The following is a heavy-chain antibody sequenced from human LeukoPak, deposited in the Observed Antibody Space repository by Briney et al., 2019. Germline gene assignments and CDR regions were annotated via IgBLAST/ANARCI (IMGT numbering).Heavy chain of an antibody. CDR3: ARGGVVAAFDY. J-gene: IGHJ4*02. CDR2: ITNDGSST. Sequence: GGSLRLSCAASGFTLSDYWMHWVRQAPGKGLVWVSHITNDGSSTNYADPVKGRFTISRDSAKNTLYLQVNSLRAEDTAVYYCARGGVVAAFDYWGQGTLVTVSS. CDR1: GFTLSDYW. V-gene: IGHV3-74*01. D-gene: IGHD2-15*01.